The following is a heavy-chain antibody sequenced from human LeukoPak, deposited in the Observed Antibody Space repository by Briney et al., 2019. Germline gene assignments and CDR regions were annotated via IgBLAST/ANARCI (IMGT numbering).Heavy chain of an antibody. D-gene: IGHD2-2*01. Sequence: ASVKVSCKASGYTFTSYGIIWVRQAPGQGLEWMGWISAYNGNTNYAQKLQGRVTMTTDTSTSTAYMELRSLRSDDTAVYYCARSYCSSTSCYWSYYYYGMDVWGQGTTVTVSS. CDR2: ISAYNGNT. CDR1: GYTFTSYG. V-gene: IGHV1-18*01. CDR3: ARSYCSSTSCYWSYYYYGMDV. J-gene: IGHJ6*02.